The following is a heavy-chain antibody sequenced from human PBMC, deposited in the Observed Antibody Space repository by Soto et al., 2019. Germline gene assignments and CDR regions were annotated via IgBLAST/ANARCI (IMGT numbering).Heavy chain of an antibody. D-gene: IGHD4-4*01. CDR2: IHPSGST. CDR1: GSSITSGSYY. J-gene: IGHJ4*02. V-gene: IGHV4-31*03. CDR3: ARGPDYSKSGY. Sequence: SETLSLTCTVSGSSITSGSYYWNWIRQSPGKGLEWIGCIHPSGSTHYNPSLQSRLSISHDGSEKQFSLKLTSVTAADTALYYCARGPDYSKSGYWGQGILVTVSS.